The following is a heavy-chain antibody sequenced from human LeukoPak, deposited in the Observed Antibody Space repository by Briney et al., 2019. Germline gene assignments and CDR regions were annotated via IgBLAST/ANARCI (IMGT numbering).Heavy chain of an antibody. CDR3: ARGITLFGGVFDAFDI. CDR2: IYTSGST. J-gene: IGHJ3*02. V-gene: IGHV4-4*07. Sequence: PSETLSLTCTVSGGAISSYYWSWIRQPAGKGLEWIGRIYTSGSTNYNPSLKSRVTMSVDTSKNQFSLKLSSVTAADTAVYYCARGITLFGGVFDAFDIWGQGTMVTVSS. D-gene: IGHD3-10*02. CDR1: GGAISSYY.